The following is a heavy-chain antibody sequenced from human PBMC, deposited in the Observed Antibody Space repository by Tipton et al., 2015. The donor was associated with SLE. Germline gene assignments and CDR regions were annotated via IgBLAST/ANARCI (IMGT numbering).Heavy chain of an antibody. V-gene: IGHV4-30-4*08. D-gene: IGHD2-21*01. CDR2: IYYSGST. CDR3: ARDQVMRRLAPPDGMDV. J-gene: IGHJ6*02. CDR1: GGSISSGDYY. Sequence: TLSLTCTVSGGSISSGDYYWSWIRQPPGKGLEWIGYIYYSGSTYYNPSLKSRVTISVDTSKNQFSLKLSSVTAADTAVYYCARDQVMRRLAPPDGMDVWGQGTTVTVSS.